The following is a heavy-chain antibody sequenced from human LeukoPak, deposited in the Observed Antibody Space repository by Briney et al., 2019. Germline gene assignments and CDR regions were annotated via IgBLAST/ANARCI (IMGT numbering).Heavy chain of an antibody. V-gene: IGHV3-74*01. J-gene: IGHJ3*02. CDR3: ARDKYGDNSNAFDI. CDR2: IGTDGSRT. CDR1: GFTFSSYW. D-gene: IGHD4-23*01. Sequence: GGSLRLSCAASGFTFSSYWMHWVRQVPGKGLVWVSRIGTDGSRTTYADYVQGRFTISRDNAKDTLYLQMNSLRAEDAAVYYCARDKYGDNSNAFDIWGQGTLVTVSS.